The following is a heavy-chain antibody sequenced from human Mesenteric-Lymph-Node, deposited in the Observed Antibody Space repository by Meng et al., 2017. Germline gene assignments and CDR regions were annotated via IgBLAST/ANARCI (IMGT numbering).Heavy chain of an antibody. CDR3: ARDYCSGSSCYSGELNWFDP. Sequence: SETLSLTCTVSGGSMNNYFWSWIRRPAGKGLEWIGRIFPTGSTDYNPSLKSRVTISADTSKNQFSLKLSSVTAADTAVYYCARDYCSGSSCYSGELNWFDPWGQGTLVTVSS. D-gene: IGHD2-15*01. CDR2: IFPTGST. J-gene: IGHJ5*02. CDR1: GGSMNNYF. V-gene: IGHV4-4*07.